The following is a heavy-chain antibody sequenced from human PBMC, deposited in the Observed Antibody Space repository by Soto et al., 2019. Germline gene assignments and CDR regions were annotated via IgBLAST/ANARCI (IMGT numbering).Heavy chain of an antibody. D-gene: IGHD3-22*01. Sequence: ASVKVSCKVSGYTLTELSMHWVRQAPGKGLEWMGGFDPEDGETIYAQKFQGRVTMTGDTSTDTAYMELRSLRSEDTAVYYCASPSYYDSSGPNRHHYYGMDVWGQGTTVTVSS. CDR2: FDPEDGET. V-gene: IGHV1-24*01. CDR1: GYTLTELS. CDR3: ASPSYYDSSGPNRHHYYGMDV. J-gene: IGHJ6*02.